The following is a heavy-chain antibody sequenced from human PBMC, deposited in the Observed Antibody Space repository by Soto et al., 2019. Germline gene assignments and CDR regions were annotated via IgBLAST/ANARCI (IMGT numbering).Heavy chain of an antibody. CDR3: ASGPPRYSSRWYGFDP. CDR1: GGSFSCYY. V-gene: IGHV4-34*01. J-gene: IGHJ5*02. Sequence: SETLSLTCAVYGGSFSCYYWSWIRQPPGKGLEWIGEINHSGRTNYNPSLKSRVTISVDTSKNQLTLKLRSVTAADTAVYYCASGPPRYSSRWYGFDPWGQGTLVTVSS. D-gene: IGHD6-13*01. CDR2: INHSGRT.